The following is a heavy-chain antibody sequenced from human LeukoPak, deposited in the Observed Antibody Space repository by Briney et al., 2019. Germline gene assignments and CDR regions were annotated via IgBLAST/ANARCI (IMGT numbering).Heavy chain of an antibody. Sequence: PSETLSLTCTVSGGSVSSSSYYWGWIRQSPGKGLEWIGSIYYSGATYYNPSFKSRVTISVDTSKNQFSLQLSSVTAADTAVYYCTRHGCSGGSCHLALAGTDFDYWGQGTLVTVSS. CDR1: GGSVSSSSYY. CDR3: TRHGCSGGSCHLALAGTDFDY. J-gene: IGHJ4*02. V-gene: IGHV4-39*01. D-gene: IGHD2-15*01. CDR2: IYYSGAT.